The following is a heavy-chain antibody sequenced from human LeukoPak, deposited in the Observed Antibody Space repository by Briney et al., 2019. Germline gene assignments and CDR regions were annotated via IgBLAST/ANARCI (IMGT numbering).Heavy chain of an antibody. CDR2: IRSKTNSYAT. V-gene: IGHV3-73*01. CDR3: VIPKYCSGSSCYRTSFYYYGMDV. J-gene: IGHJ6*02. CDR1: GFNFSDSA. Sequence: PGGSLRLSCVASGFNFSDSAIHWVRQASGKGLEWVGRIRSKTNSYATAYGVSVKGRFTISRDDSKNTAYLQMNSLNTEDTAVYYCVIPKYCSGSSCYRTSFYYYGMDVWGQGTTVTVSS. D-gene: IGHD2-15*01.